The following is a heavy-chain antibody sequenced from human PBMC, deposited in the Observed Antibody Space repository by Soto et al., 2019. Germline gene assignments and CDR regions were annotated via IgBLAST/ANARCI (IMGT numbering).Heavy chain of an antibody. Sequence: ASVKVSCKASGYTFTSYGISWVRQAPGQGLEWMGWISAYNGNTNYAQKLQGRVTMTTDTSTSTAYMELRSLRSDDTAVYYCARERKWLVRGDFDYWGQGTLVTVSS. CDR1: GYTFTSYG. CDR2: ISAYNGNT. J-gene: IGHJ4*02. CDR3: ARERKWLVRGDFDY. D-gene: IGHD6-19*01. V-gene: IGHV1-18*01.